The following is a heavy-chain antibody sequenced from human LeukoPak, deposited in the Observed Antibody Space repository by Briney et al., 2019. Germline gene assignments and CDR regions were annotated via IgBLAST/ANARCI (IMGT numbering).Heavy chain of an antibody. Sequence: VASVKVSCKASGGTFSRYAISWVRQAPGQGLEWMGGIIPIFGTANYAQKFQGRVTITTDESTSTAYMELSSLRSEDTAVYYCASGSITGTKGSSHYYYMDVWGKGTTVTVPS. V-gene: IGHV1-69*05. J-gene: IGHJ6*03. D-gene: IGHD1-20*01. CDR3: ASGSITGTKGSSHYYYMDV. CDR2: IIPIFGTA. CDR1: GGTFSRYA.